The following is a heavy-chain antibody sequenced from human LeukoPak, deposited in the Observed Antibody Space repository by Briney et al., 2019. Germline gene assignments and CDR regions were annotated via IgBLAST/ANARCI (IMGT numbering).Heavy chain of an antibody. V-gene: IGHV4-59*01. J-gene: IGHJ3*02. CDR2: IYYSGST. CDR1: GGSISSYY. CDR3: ARDRYCSSTSCDDAFDI. D-gene: IGHD2-2*01. Sequence: SETLSLTCTVSGGSISSYYWSWIRQPPGKGLEWIGYIYYSGSTNYNPSLKSRVTISVDTSKNQFSLKLSSVTAADTVVYYCARDRYCSSTSCDDAFDIWGQGTMVTVSS.